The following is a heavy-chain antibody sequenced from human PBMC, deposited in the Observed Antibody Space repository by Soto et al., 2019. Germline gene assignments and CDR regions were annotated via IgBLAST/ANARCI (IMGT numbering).Heavy chain of an antibody. CDR3: AKDSPGTLKFVYYYMDV. CDR1: GFTFSSYG. Sequence: GGSLRLSCAASGFTFSSYGMHWVRQAPGKGLEWVAVISYDGSNKYYADSVKGRFTISRDNSKNTLYLQMNSLRAEDTAVYYCAKDSPGTLKFVYYYMDVWGKGTTVTVSS. J-gene: IGHJ6*03. CDR2: ISYDGSNK. V-gene: IGHV3-30*18. D-gene: IGHD1-7*01.